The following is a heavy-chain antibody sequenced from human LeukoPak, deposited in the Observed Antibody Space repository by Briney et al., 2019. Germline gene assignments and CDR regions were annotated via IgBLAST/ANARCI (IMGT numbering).Heavy chain of an antibody. Sequence: GGSLRLSCAASGFTFDDYSMHWVRQAPGKGLEWVSGISWDGGSIGYADSVKGRFTISRDNAKNSLYLQMNSLRAKDTALYYCAKEWSGGSGTPDYWGQGTLVTVPS. V-gene: IGHV3-9*01. D-gene: IGHD2-15*01. J-gene: IGHJ4*02. CDR3: AKEWSGGSGTPDY. CDR2: ISWDGGSI. CDR1: GFTFDDYS.